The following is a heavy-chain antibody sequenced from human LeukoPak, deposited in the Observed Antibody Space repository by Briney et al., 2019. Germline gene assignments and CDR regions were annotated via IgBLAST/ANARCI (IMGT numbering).Heavy chain of an antibody. CDR2: INPSGGST. J-gene: IGHJ4*02. CDR3: TRDNKWELFALDY. V-gene: IGHV1-46*01. CDR1: GYTFTSYY. D-gene: IGHD1-26*01. Sequence: ASVKVSCKASGYTFTSYYMHWVRQAPGQGLEWMGMINPSGGSTSYAQRFQGRVTITADESTSTAYMELSSLRSEDTAVYYCTRDNKWELFALDYWGQGTLVTVSS.